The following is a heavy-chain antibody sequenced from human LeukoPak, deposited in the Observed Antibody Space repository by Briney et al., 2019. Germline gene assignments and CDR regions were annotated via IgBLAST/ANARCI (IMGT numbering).Heavy chain of an antibody. CDR2: IYSGVST. J-gene: IGHJ4*02. Sequence: GGSLRLSCAASGFTVSSNYMTWVRQAPGKGLEWVSVIYSGVSTYYADSVKGRFTISRDNSKNTLYLQMNSLRPEDTAVYYCAGAAADTHFDYWGQGTLVTVSS. CDR3: AGAAADTHFDY. D-gene: IGHD6-13*01. V-gene: IGHV3-66*01. CDR1: GFTVSSNY.